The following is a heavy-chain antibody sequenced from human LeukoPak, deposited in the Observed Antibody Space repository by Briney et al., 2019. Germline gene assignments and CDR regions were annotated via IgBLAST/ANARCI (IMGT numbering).Heavy chain of an antibody. J-gene: IGHJ3*02. CDR2: INPSGGST. CDR3: AREPSGYDTPDAFDI. CDR1: GYTFTSYY. Sequence: SVKVSCKASGYTFTSYYMHWVRQAPGQGLECMGIINPSGGSTSYAQKFQGRVTMTRDTSTSTVYMELSSLRSEDTAVYYCAREPSGYDTPDAFDIWGQGTMVTVSS. V-gene: IGHV1-46*01. D-gene: IGHD3-3*01.